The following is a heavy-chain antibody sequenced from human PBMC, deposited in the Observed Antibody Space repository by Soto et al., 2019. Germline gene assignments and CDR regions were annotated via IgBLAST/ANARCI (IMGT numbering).Heavy chain of an antibody. J-gene: IGHJ6*02. CDR2: IIPIFGTA. D-gene: IGHD3-3*01. CDR1: GYTFTSYG. CDR3: ARDTYDFWSGYHIGPKNDYYYGMDV. V-gene: IGHV1-69*13. Sequence: SVKVSCKASGYTFTSYGISWVRQAPGQGLEWMGGIIPIFGTANYAQKFQGRVTITADESTSTAYMEPSSLRSEDTAVYYCARDTYDFWSGYHIGPKNDYYYGMDVWGQGTTVTVSS.